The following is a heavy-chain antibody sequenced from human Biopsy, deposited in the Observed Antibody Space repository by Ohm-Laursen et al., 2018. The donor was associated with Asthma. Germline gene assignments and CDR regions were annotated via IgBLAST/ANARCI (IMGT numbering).Heavy chain of an antibody. CDR2: ISYDGSNK. D-gene: IGHD3-9*01. J-gene: IGHJ4*02. CDR1: GFTFSSYA. CDR3: AKDRDYDILTGPPGFDY. V-gene: IGHV3-30-3*01. Sequence: SLRLSCTASGFTFSSYAMHWVRQAPGKGLEWVAVISYDGSNKYYADPVKGRITISRDNSKNTLYLQMNSLRAEDTAVYYCAKDRDYDILTGPPGFDYWGQGTLVTVSS.